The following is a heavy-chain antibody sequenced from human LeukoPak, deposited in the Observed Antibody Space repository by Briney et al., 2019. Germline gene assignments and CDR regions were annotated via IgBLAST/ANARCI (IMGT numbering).Heavy chain of an antibody. V-gene: IGHV3-23*01. CDR2: ISGSGGST. Sequence: GGSLRLSCAASGFTFSSYAMSWVRQAPGKGLEWVSAISGSGGSTYYADSVKGMFTIYRDNSKNTLYLQMNSPRAEDTAVYYCAYPGGTMDSGDYWGQGTLVTVSS. J-gene: IGHJ4*02. CDR1: GFTFSSYA. CDR3: AYPGGTMDSGDY. D-gene: IGHD3-10*01.